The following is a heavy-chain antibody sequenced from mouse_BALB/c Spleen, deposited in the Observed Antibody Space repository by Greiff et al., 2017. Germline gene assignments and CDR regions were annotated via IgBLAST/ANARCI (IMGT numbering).Heavy chain of an antibody. J-gene: IGHJ2*01. CDR1: GYSITSGYY. CDR2: LSYDGSN. CDR3: AREWNFDY. Sequence: EVQLQQSGPGLVKPSQSLSLTCSVTGYSITSGYYWNWIRQFPGNKLEWMGYLSYDGSNNYNPSLKNRISITRDTSKNQFFLKLNSVTTEDTATYYCAREWNFDYWGQGTTLTVSS. V-gene: IGHV3-6*02.